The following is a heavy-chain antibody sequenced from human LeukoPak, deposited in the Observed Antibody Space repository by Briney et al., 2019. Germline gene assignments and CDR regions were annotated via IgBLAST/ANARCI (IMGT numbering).Heavy chain of an antibody. CDR3: ARGDSSGWYFDY. Sequence: TGGSLRLSCAASGFTFCSYAVSCGRRAPGQGVECVSAISGSGGSTNYADSVKGRFTISRDNAKNSLYLQMNSLRAEDTAVYYCARGDSSGWYFDYWGQGTLVAASS. CDR2: ISGSGGST. J-gene: IGHJ4*02. D-gene: IGHD6-19*01. CDR1: GFTFCSYA. V-gene: IGHV3-23*01.